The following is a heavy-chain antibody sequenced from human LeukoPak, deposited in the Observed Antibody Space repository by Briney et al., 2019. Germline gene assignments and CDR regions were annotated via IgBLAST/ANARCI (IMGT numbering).Heavy chain of an antibody. Sequence: SVKVSCKASGGTFSSYAISWVRQAPGQGLEWMGRIIPIFGTANYAQKFQGRVTITADKSTSTAYMELSSLRSEDTAVYYCAREVGRGYSGYDTVAFDYWGQGTLVTVFS. J-gene: IGHJ4*02. CDR3: AREVGRGYSGYDTVAFDY. V-gene: IGHV1-69*06. CDR2: IIPIFGTA. CDR1: GGTFSSYA. D-gene: IGHD5-12*01.